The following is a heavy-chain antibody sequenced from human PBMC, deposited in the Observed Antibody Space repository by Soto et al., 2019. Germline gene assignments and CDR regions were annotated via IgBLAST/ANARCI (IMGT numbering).Heavy chain of an antibody. V-gene: IGHV4-39*01. J-gene: IGHJ6*02. Sequence: SETLSLTCALSGGSISSSDNYWGWIRQPPGKGLEWIGSIYSSGSTYYNPSLKSRITISVDTSKSQFSLNLSSVTAADTAVYYCASRRSFDYYYAIDVLGQWTMVKVS. D-gene: IGHD2-15*01. CDR3: ASRRSFDYYYAIDV. CDR2: IYSSGST. CDR1: GGSISSSDNY.